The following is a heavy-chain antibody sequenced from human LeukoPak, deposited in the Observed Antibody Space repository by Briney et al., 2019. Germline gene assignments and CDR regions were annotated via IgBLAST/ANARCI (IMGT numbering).Heavy chain of an antibody. V-gene: IGHV3-66*01. Sequence: PGGSLRLSCAASRFTVSSKYMSWVRRPPGTGLEWVSVIYSDGNTYYADSVKGRFTISRDNSKNTLYLQMNSLRAEDTAVYYCARVEYYYYMDVWGKGTTVTISS. CDR3: ARVEYYYYMDV. CDR1: RFTVSSKY. J-gene: IGHJ6*03. CDR2: IYSDGNT.